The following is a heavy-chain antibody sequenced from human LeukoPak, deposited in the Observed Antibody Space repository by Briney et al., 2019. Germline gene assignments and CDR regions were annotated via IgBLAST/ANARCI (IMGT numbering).Heavy chain of an antibody. CDR1: GYTFTSYD. CDR2: MNPNSGNT. CDR3: ASGYLGITMIVVVMGY. Sequence: ASVKVSCKASGYTFTSYDINWVRQATGQGLEWMGWMNPNSGNTGYAQKFQGRVTMTRNTSISTAYMELSSLRSEDTAVYYCASGYLGITMIVVVMGYWGQGTLVTLSS. V-gene: IGHV1-8*01. J-gene: IGHJ4*02. D-gene: IGHD3-22*01.